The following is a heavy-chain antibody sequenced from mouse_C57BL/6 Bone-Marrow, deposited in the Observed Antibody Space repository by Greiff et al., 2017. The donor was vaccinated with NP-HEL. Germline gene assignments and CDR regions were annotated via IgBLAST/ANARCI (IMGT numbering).Heavy chain of an antibody. D-gene: IGHD2-2*01. CDR3: ARSPLWLRRNYYAMDY. V-gene: IGHV3-8*01. CDR1: GYSITSDY. Sequence: VQLKESGPGLAKPSQTLSLTCSVTGYSITSDYWNWIRKFPGNKLEYMGYISYSGSTYYNPSLKSRISITRDTSKNQYYLQLNSVTTEDTATYYFARSPLWLRRNYYAMDYWGQGTSVTVSS. CDR2: ISYSGST. J-gene: IGHJ4*01.